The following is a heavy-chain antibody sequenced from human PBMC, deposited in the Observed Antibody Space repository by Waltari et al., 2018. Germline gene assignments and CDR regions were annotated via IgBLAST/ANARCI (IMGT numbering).Heavy chain of an antibody. CDR2: ISGSGGST. Sequence: EVQLLESGGGLVQPGGSLRLSCGASGLTFSSYAMSWVRQAPGKGLEWVSAISGSGGSTYYADSVKGRFTISRDNSKNTLYLQMNSLRAEDTAVYYCAKGSYYYDSSGYLHWGQGTLVTVSS. CDR1: GLTFSSYA. CDR3: AKGSYYYDSSGYLH. D-gene: IGHD3-22*01. J-gene: IGHJ4*02. V-gene: IGHV3-23*01.